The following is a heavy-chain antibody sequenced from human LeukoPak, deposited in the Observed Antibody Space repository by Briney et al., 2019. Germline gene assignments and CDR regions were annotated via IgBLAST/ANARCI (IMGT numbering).Heavy chain of an antibody. D-gene: IGHD3-10*01. Sequence: GGSLRLSCAASGFIFETYWMNWVRQVPGEGLEWVANMKHDGSEEYYVESVKGRFIISRDNANKLLYLRMNSLRAEDTAIYYCARKAAGWGVLDHWGQGLLVTVSS. V-gene: IGHV3-7*03. J-gene: IGHJ4*02. CDR2: MKHDGSEE. CDR1: GFIFETYW. CDR3: ARKAAGWGVLDH.